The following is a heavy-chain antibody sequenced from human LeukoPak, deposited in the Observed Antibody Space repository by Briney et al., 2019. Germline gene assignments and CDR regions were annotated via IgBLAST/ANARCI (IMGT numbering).Heavy chain of an antibody. D-gene: IGHD2-21*02. CDR2: IHSEGDKT. CDR3: AKDLRNGDAYGFLDS. Sequence: GGSLRLSCATSGFTFSSRGMSWVRQAPNRGLEWVSSIHSEGDKTYYADSVKGRFTISRDNSKNTLFLQMDSLRVEDTAKYYCAKDLRNGDAYGFLDSWGQGTLVTVSS. CDR1: GFTFSSRG. V-gene: IGHV3-23*01. J-gene: IGHJ4*02.